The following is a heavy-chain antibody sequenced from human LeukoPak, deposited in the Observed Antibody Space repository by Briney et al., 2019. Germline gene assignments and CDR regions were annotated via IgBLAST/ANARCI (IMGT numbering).Heavy chain of an antibody. CDR3: ARDGYSYGYLGVFDY. D-gene: IGHD5-18*01. CDR1: GGTFSSYA. CDR2: IIPIFGTA. Sequence: GASVKVSCKASGGTFSSYAISWVRQAPGQGLEWMGGIIPIFGTANYAQKFQGRVTITADESTSTAYMELSSLRSEDTAVYYCARDGYSYGYLGVFDYWGQGTLVTVSS. J-gene: IGHJ4*02. V-gene: IGHV1-69*13.